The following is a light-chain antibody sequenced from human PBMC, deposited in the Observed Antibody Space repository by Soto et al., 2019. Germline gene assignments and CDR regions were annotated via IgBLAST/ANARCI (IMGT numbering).Light chain of an antibody. Sequence: QPASVSGSPGQSITISCTGTSSDVGAYNYVSWYQQHPGKAPKFMIYEVSNRPSGVSNRFSGSKSGNTASLTISGLQAEDEADYYCSSYTTSSTTVFGGGTKLTVL. CDR1: SSDVGAYNY. CDR3: SSYTTSSTTV. CDR2: EVS. V-gene: IGLV2-14*01. J-gene: IGLJ3*02.